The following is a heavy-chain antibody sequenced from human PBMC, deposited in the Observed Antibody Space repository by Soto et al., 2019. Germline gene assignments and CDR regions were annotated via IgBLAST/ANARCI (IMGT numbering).Heavy chain of an antibody. CDR2: IKQDGSEK. D-gene: IGHD1-26*01. Sequence: GGSLRLSCAASGFTFSSYWMSWVRQAPGKGLEWVANIKQDGSEKYYVDSVKGRFTISRDNAKNSLYLQMNSLRAEDTAVYYCARDFGGELRPYYYYGMDVWGQGTTCTSP. J-gene: IGHJ6*02. V-gene: IGHV3-7*01. CDR3: ARDFGGELRPYYYYGMDV. CDR1: GFTFSSYW.